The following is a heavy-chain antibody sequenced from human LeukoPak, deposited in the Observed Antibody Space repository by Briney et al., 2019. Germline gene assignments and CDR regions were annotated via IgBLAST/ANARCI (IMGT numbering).Heavy chain of an antibody. V-gene: IGHV3-23*01. Sequence: GGSLRLSCAASGFTFSSYAMSWVRQAPGKGLEWVSAISGSGGSTYYADSVKGRFTISRDNSKNTLYLQMNSLRAEDTAVYYCAKARTPYCSSTSCYFGPEIDYWGQGTLVTVSS. CDR3: AKARTPYCSSTSCYFGPEIDY. CDR1: GFTFSSYA. D-gene: IGHD2-2*01. J-gene: IGHJ4*02. CDR2: ISGSGGST.